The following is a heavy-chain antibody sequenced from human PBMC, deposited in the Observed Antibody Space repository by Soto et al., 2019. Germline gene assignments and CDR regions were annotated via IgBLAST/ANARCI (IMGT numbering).Heavy chain of an antibody. D-gene: IGHD6-19*01. CDR2: INHSGST. CDR1: GGSFSGYY. Sequence: ETLSLTCAVYGGSFSGYYWSWIRQPPGKGLEWIGEINHSGSTNYNPSLKSRVTISVDTSKNQFSLKLSSVTAADTAVYYCARVKVQWLVRYFQHWGQGTLVTVSS. V-gene: IGHV4-34*01. J-gene: IGHJ1*01. CDR3: ARVKVQWLVRYFQH.